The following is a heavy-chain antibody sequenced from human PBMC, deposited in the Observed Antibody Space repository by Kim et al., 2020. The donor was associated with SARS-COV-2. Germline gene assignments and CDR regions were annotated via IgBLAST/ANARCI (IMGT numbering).Heavy chain of an antibody. J-gene: IGHJ4*02. CDR3: ARGGGSGFYYG. V-gene: IGHV4-59*09. CDR2: T. Sequence: TNDNPSLKSRATISIDTSKNQFSLRLSSVTAADTAVYYCARGGGSGFYYGWGQGALVTVSS. D-gene: IGHD3-22*01.